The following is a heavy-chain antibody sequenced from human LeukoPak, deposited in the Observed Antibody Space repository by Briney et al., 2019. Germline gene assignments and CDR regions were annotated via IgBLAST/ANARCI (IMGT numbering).Heavy chain of an antibody. CDR2: ISAYNGNT. V-gene: IGHV1-18*01. D-gene: IGHD3-9*01. Sequence: ASVKVSCKASGYTFTSYGISRVRQAPGQGLEWMGWISAYNGNTNYAQKLQGRVTMTTDTSTSTAYMELRSLRSDDTAVYYCARDPLRYSATLNWFDPWGQGTLVTVSS. CDR3: ARDPLRYSATLNWFDP. J-gene: IGHJ5*02. CDR1: GYTFTSYG.